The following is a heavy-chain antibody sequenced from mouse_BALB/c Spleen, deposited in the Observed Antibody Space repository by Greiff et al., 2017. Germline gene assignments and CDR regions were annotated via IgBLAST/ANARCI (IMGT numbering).Heavy chain of an antibody. Sequence: QVQLKQSGAELVRPGVSVKISCKGSGYTFTDYAMHWVKQSHAKSLEWIGVISTYYGDASYNQKFKGKATMTVDKSSSTAYMELARLTSEDSAIYYCARKTGLRREENAMDYWGRGTSVTVSS. CDR1: GYTFTDYA. J-gene: IGHJ4*01. D-gene: IGHD2-4*01. V-gene: IGHV1S137*01. CDR3: ARKTGLRREENAMDY. CDR2: ISTYYGDA.